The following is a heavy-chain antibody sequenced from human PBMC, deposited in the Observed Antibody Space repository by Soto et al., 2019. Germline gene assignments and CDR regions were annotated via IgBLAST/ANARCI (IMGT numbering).Heavy chain of an antibody. CDR3: ARAHSHGWYQHFDY. CDR2: IYPGDSDT. D-gene: IGHD6-19*01. Sequence: PGESLKISCEASGYAFANYWIGWVRQMPGKGLEWMGIIYPGDSDTRYSPSFQGHVTISVDKSIGTAYLQWSSLEASDTAIYYCARAHSHGWYQHFDYWGQGPSVTVPS. J-gene: IGHJ4*02. V-gene: IGHV5-51*01. CDR1: GYAFANYW.